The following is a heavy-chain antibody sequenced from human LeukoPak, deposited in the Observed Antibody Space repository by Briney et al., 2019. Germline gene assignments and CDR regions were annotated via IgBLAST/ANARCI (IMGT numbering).Heavy chain of an antibody. CDR1: GFTFSNSV. J-gene: IGHJ4*02. CDR3: AKGFASGTLFGLFHY. Sequence: GGSLRLSCEASGFTFSNSVMSWVRQAPGKGLEWVSVISGSGDSTYYADSVKGRFTISRDNSKNTLYLQMNSLRAEGTAVYYCAKGFASGTLFGLFHYWGQGTLVTVSS. V-gene: IGHV3-23*01. D-gene: IGHD3-10*01. CDR2: ISGSGDST.